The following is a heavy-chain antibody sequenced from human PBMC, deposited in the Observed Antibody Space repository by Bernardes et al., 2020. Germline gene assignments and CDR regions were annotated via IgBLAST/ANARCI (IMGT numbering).Heavy chain of an antibody. CDR2: ISGSGGRT. J-gene: IGHJ5*02. CDR1: GFTFRYYA. D-gene: IGHD3-3*01. CDR3: AKEIDNNDFSQSFYGMDA. V-gene: IGHV3-23*01. Sequence: GGSLRLSCAASGFTFRYYAMTWVRQAPGKGLEWVSGISGSGGRTHYADSVKGRFTISRDNSKNTVYVQMNSLRAEDTAIYYCAKEIDNNDFSQSFYGMDAWGQGTLVTVSS.